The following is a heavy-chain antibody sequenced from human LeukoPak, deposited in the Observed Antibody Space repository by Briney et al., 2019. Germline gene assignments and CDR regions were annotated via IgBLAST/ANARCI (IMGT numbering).Heavy chain of an antibody. V-gene: IGHV3-23*01. CDR1: GFTFNNYA. CDR3: ARDYADYVGYFFFDY. D-gene: IGHD4-17*01. Sequence: PGGSLRLSCAASGFTFNNYAMNWVRQAPGKGLVWVSSISGGGETTYYADSAKGRFTISRDNSQNTLYLQMNSLRAEDTAVYYCARDYADYVGYFFFDYWGQGTLVTVSS. J-gene: IGHJ4*02. CDR2: ISGGGETT.